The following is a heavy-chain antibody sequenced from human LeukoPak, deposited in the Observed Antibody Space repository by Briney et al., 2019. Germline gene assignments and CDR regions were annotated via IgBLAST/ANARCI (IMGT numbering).Heavy chain of an antibody. V-gene: IGHV1-2*02. CDR3: AREGTPSSLYYFDY. CDR2: INPNSGGT. CDR1: GYTFTSYY. Sequence: ASVKVSCKASGYTFTSYYMHWVRQAPGQGLEWMGWINPNSGGTNYAQKFQGRVTMTRDTSINSVYMELSGLRSDDTAVYYCAREGTPSSLYYFDYWGQGTLVTVSS. J-gene: IGHJ4*02.